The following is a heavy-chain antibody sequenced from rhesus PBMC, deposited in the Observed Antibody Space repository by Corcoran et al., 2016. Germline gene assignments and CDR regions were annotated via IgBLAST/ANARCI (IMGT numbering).Heavy chain of an antibody. J-gene: IGHJ6*01. V-gene: IGHV3S5*01. CDR2: INGAGGLT. CDR1: GFTFSSYG. CDR3: AKGYCGGGVCYGLDS. Sequence: EVQLVESGGGLVQPGGSLRLSCAASGFTFSSYGMSWFRQAPGKGLEWISAINGAGGLTYYANAGKGRFTISRDNSKNTLSLQMSGLRAEDTAVYYCAKGYCGGGVCYGLDSWGQGVVVTVSS. D-gene: IGHD2-8*01.